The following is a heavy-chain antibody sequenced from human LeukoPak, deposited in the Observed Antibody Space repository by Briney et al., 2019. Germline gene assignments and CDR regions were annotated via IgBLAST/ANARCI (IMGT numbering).Heavy chain of an antibody. CDR2: IYYSGNT. CDR1: GGSIGSYY. Sequence: SETLSLTCTVSGGSIGSYYWSRIRQPPGKGLEWIGYIYYSGNTNYNPSLKSRVTISVDTSKNQFSLKLSSVTAADAAVYYCARERDGYNHWGQGTLVTVSS. CDR3: ARERDGYNH. V-gene: IGHV4-59*01. J-gene: IGHJ5*02. D-gene: IGHD5-24*01.